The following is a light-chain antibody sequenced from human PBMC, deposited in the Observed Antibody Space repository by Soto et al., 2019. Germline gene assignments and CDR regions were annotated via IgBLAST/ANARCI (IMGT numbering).Light chain of an antibody. Sequence: QSALTQPASVSGSPGQSIAISCTGTSSDVGGYDYVSWYQHYPDKAPKVIIYEVTNRPSGVSNRFSGSKSGNTASLTISGLQPEDEADYYCGSYRRSDTHNWVFGGGTKLTVL. CDR1: SSDVGGYDY. CDR2: EVT. V-gene: IGLV2-14*01. CDR3: GSYRRSDTHNWV. J-gene: IGLJ3*02.